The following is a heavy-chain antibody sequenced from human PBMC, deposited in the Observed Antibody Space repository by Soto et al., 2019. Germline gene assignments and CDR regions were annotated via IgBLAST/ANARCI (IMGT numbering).Heavy chain of an antibody. D-gene: IGHD3-3*01. Sequence: RWSMRLSCAASGLTFSSYAMSWFRQAPGKGLEWVSAISGSGGSTYYADSVKGRFTSSRDNSKNTLYLQMNSLRAEDTAVYYCAKEPSGVTGFLEWLSTNYFDYWGQGTLVTVSS. CDR1: GLTFSSYA. CDR3: AKEPSGVTGFLEWLSTNYFDY. V-gene: IGHV3-23*01. J-gene: IGHJ4*02. CDR2: ISGSGGST.